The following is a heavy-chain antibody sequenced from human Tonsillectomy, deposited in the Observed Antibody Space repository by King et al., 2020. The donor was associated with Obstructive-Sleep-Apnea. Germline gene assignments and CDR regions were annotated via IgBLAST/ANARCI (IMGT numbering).Heavy chain of an antibody. CDR3: TTGRRYSTVRGVDMWGYFDS. CDR1: GFTFSNAW. CDR2: IKSKADGGTI. D-gene: IGHD3-10*01. V-gene: IGHV3-15*01. Sequence: DVQLVESGGGLERPGGSLRLSCAASGFTFSNAWMSWVRQAPGKGLEWVGRIKSKADGGTIDYAAPVKGRFTISRDDSKNTLYLQMSGLKIDDTAVYYCTTGRRYSTVRGVDMWGYFDSWGQGTLVTVSS. J-gene: IGHJ4*02.